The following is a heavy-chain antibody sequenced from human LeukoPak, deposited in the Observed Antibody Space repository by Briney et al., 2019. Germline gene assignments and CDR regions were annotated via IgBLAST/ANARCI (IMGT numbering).Heavy chain of an antibody. CDR3: ARASGYSYGPGYYFDY. CDR2: ISGSGGST. V-gene: IGHV3-23*01. D-gene: IGHD5-18*01. Sequence: GGSLRLSCAASGFTFSSYAMSWVRQAPGKGLEWVSAISGSGGSTYYADSVKGRFTISRDNSKNTLYLQMNSLRAEDTAVYYCARASGYSYGPGYYFDYWGQGTLVTVSS. CDR1: GFTFSSYA. J-gene: IGHJ4*02.